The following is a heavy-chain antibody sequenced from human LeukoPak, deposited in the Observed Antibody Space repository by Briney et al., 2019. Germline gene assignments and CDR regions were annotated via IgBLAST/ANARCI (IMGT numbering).Heavy chain of an antibody. V-gene: IGHV4-34*01. J-gene: IGHJ4*02. CDR1: GGSFSGYY. CDR3: ARWVVSGKKYFDY. Sequence: SETLSLTCAVYGGSFSGYYWSWIRQPPGKGLEWIGEINHSGSTNYNPSLKSRVTISVDTSKNHFSLKLSSVTAADTAVYYCARWVVSGKKYFDYWGQGTLVTVSS. CDR2: INHSGST. D-gene: IGHD1-26*01.